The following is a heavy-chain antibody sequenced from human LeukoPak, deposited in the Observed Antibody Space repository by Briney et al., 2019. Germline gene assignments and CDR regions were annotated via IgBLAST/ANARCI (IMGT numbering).Heavy chain of an antibody. V-gene: IGHV3-30*02. CDR2: IRNDGNKY. J-gene: IGHJ3*02. CDR1: GFTFSTSG. CDR3: ASEYYYDSSGYYYGAFDI. Sequence: GGSLRLSCVASGFTFSTSGMHWVRQSPGKGLDWVAFIRNDGNKYNYAESVKGRFTISRDNAKNSLYLQMNSLRAEDTAVYYCASEYYYDSSGYYYGAFDIWGQGTMVTVSS. D-gene: IGHD3-22*01.